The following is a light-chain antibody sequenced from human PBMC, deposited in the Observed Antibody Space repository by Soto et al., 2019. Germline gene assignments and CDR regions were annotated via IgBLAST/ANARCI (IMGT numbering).Light chain of an antibody. CDR1: ERIYSAY. CDR3: RQYGRSLGFA. CDR2: GAS. J-gene: IGKJ4*01. V-gene: IGKV3-20*01. Sequence: EVVLTQSPGTLSLSRGERATLSCRASERIYSAYLGWYQQKPGQAPRLLIYGASSRATGIPDRFSGSGSGTDFTLTISRLEPEDFAVYYCRQYGRSLGFAVGGGTKVDIK.